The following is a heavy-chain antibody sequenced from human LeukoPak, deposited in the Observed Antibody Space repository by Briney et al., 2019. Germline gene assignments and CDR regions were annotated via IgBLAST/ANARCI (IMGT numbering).Heavy chain of an antibody. CDR2: MSYDGSNK. D-gene: IGHD3-22*01. J-gene: IGHJ4*02. CDR3: ARGDHYYDSSASIDF. CDR1: GFTFNLYA. Sequence: GGSLRLSCAASGFTFNLYAMHWVRQAPGKGLEWVAVMSYDGSNKYYTDSVRGRFTISRDNSKNTLYVQINNLRPEDTAVYYCARGDHYYDSSASIDFWGQGTLVTVSS. V-gene: IGHV3-30*04.